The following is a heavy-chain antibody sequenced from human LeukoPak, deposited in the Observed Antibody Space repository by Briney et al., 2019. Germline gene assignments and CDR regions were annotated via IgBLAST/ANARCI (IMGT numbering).Heavy chain of an antibody. V-gene: IGHV4-59*07. CDR2: IYYSGST. CDR1: GRPISSYY. Sequence: SDTLSLPCSLCGRPISSYYWSWIRQPPGKGLEWIGYIYYSGSTNYNPSLKSRVAISVDTSKNQFSLKLSSVTAADRAVYYCARGRDLGEYWGGGTLVSVSS. CDR3: ARGRDLGEY. D-gene: IGHD3-10*01. J-gene: IGHJ4*02.